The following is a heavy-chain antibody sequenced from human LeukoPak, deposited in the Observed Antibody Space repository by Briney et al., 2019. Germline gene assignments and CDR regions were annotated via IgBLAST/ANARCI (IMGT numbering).Heavy chain of an antibody. J-gene: IGHJ4*02. V-gene: IGHV3-21*01. D-gene: IGHD3-3*01. Sequence: KPGGSLRLSCAASGFTFSTHSMNCVRQAPGKGLEWVSCISSSSSDIYYADSVKGRFTISRDNAKNSLYLQMSSLRAEDTAVYYCARVPGGLEWADFDYWGQGTLVTVSS. CDR3: ARVPGGLEWADFDY. CDR1: GFTFSTHS. CDR2: ISSSSSDI.